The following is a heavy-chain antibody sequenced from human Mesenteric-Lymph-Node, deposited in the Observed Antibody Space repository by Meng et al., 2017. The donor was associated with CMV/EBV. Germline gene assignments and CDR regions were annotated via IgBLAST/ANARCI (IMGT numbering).Heavy chain of an antibody. D-gene: IGHD3-16*01. CDR3: AHLIRGIMSF. J-gene: IGHJ4*02. CDR2: VYWDDDE. Sequence: TCSFSGLSLAGGGVGVGWVRQAPGKGLEWLGLVYWDDDERYSPSMKTRLTITKDTAKNQVVLTMTNMDPVDTATYYCAHLIRGIMSFWGQGILVTVSS. CDR1: GLSLAGGGVG. V-gene: IGHV2-5*02.